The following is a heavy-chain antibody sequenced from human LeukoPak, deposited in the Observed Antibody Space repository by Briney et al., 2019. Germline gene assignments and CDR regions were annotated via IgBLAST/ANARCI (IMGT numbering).Heavy chain of an antibody. Sequence: GGSLRLSCAASGFTFDDYGMSWVRQAPGKGLEWVSGINWNGGSTGYADSVKGRFTISRDNAKNSLYLQMNSLRAEDTALYYCARETIVVVTDYAFDIWGQGTMVTVSS. CDR2: INWNGGST. D-gene: IGHD2-21*02. J-gene: IGHJ3*02. CDR1: GFTFDDYG. V-gene: IGHV3-20*04. CDR3: ARETIVVVTDYAFDI.